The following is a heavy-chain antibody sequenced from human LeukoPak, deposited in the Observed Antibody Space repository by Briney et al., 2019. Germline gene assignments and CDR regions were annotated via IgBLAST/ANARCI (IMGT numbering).Heavy chain of an antibody. CDR3: ARDSPYSSSPLSDAFDI. Sequence: GGSLRLSCAASGFTFDDYGMSWVRQAPGKGLEGVSGINWNGGSTGYADSVKGRFTISRDNAKNSLDLQMNSLRAEDTALYYCARDSPYSSSPLSDAFDIWGQGTMVTVSS. J-gene: IGHJ3*02. V-gene: IGHV3-20*04. D-gene: IGHD6-6*01. CDR2: INWNGGST. CDR1: GFTFDDYG.